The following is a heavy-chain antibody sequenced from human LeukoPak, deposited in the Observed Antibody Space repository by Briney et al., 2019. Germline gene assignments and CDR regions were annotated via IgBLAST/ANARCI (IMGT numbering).Heavy chain of an antibody. J-gene: IGHJ6*02. Sequence: GGSLRLSCAASGFTFSSYSMNWVRQAPGKGLEWVSSISSSSSYIYYADSVKGRFTIPRDNAKNSLYLQMNSLRVEDTAVYYCARVGVIAAAGPWGYYYGMDVWGQGTTVTVSS. D-gene: IGHD6-13*01. CDR3: ARVGVIAAAGPWGYYYGMDV. CDR1: GFTFSSYS. V-gene: IGHV3-21*01. CDR2: ISSSSSYI.